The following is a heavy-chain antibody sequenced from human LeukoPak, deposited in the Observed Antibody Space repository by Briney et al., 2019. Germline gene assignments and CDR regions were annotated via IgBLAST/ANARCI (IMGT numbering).Heavy chain of an antibody. CDR2: VKPDGSGT. V-gene: IGHV3-7*01. Sequence: GGSLRLSCAASGFIFSGYWMSWVRQGPGRGLEWVASVKPDGSGTLYVDSVKGRFTISRDNAHNSLFLQMNSLRAEDMAFYYCARSRGDFWGQGALVTVSS. J-gene: IGHJ4*02. CDR3: ARSRGDF. CDR1: GFIFSGYW.